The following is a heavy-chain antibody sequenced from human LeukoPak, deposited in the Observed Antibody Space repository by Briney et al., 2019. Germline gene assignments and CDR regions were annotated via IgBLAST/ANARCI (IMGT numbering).Heavy chain of an antibody. J-gene: IGHJ6*03. CDR1: GFTFSSDA. Sequence: GGSLRLSCAASGFTFSSDAMSWVRQAPGKGLEWVSAISHIGGSTYYADPVKGRFTIYRDNSKNTLYLQMNTLRSEDTATYYCAKGGWLGIFQNYYMDVWGKGTTVTVSS. V-gene: IGHV3-23*01. D-gene: IGHD6-19*01. CDR3: AKGGWLGIFQNYYMDV. CDR2: ISHIGGST.